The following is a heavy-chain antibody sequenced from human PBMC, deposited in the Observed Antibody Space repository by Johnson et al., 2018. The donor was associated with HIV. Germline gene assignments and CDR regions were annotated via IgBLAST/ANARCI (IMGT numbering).Heavy chain of an antibody. CDR2: ISSSGTTV. CDR1: GFTFSDYY. CDR3: AKDIAVLREFGPGNAFDI. J-gene: IGHJ3*02. D-gene: IGHD3-16*01. V-gene: IGHV3-11*04. Sequence: QVQLVESGGGLVKPGGSLRLSCAASGFTFSDYYMSWIRQTPGKGLEWVSYISSSGTTVYNADSVKGRFSISRDNAKQSLYLQMNSLRAEDTAVYYCAKDIAVLREFGPGNAFDIWGQGTMVTVSS.